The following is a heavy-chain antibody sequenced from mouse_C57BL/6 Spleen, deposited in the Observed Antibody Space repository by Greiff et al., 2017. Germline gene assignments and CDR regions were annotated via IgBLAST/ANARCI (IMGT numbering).Heavy chain of an antibody. CDR1: GYTFTSYW. J-gene: IGHJ4*01. V-gene: IGHV1-59*01. CDR2: IDPSDSYT. Sequence: QVQLQQPGAELVRPGTSVKLSCKASGYTFTSYWMHWVKQRPGQGLEWIGVIDPSDSYTNYNQKFKGKATLTVDTSSSTAYMQLSSLTSEDSAVYYCARSEDYDSYYYAMDYWGQGTSVTVSS. D-gene: IGHD2-4*01. CDR3: ARSEDYDSYYYAMDY.